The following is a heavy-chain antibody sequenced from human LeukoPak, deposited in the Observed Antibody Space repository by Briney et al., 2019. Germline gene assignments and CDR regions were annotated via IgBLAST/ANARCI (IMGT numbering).Heavy chain of an antibody. Sequence: GGSLRLSCAASGFTFGTYAMAWVRQAPGKGQEWVSITNYNGGATSYADSVKGRFTASRDNSQNTLSLHMNGLTVEDTALYYCVRWGTSCAGRRCYPDYWGQGTLVTVSS. CDR2: TNYNGGAT. V-gene: IGHV3-23*05. CDR1: GFTFGTYA. D-gene: IGHD1-7*01. J-gene: IGHJ4*02. CDR3: VRWGTSCAGRRCYPDY.